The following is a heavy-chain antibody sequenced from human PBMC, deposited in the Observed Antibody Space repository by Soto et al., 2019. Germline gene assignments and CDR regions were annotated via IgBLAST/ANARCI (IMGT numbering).Heavy chain of an antibody. CDR3: ARHSWGVGASTFGGVIVDY. CDR2: IYPGDSDT. CDR1: GYSFTSYW. V-gene: IGHV5-51*01. J-gene: IGHJ4*02. D-gene: IGHD3-16*02. Sequence: GESLKISCKGSGYSFTSYWIGWVRQMPGKGLEWMGIIYPGDSDTRYSPSFQGQVTISADKSISTAYLQWSSLKASDTAMYYCARHSWGVGASTFGGVIVDYWGQGTLVTVSS.